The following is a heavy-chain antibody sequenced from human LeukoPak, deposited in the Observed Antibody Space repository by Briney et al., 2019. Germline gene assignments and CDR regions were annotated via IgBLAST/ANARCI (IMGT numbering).Heavy chain of an antibody. J-gene: IGHJ4*02. CDR3: ARLSARDGYNNPFDY. V-gene: IGHV4-61*02. CDR2: IYTSGDT. D-gene: IGHD5-24*01. CDR1: GGSISSDNYY. Sequence: PSETLSLTCTVSGGSISSDNYYWSWIRQPAGKGLEWIGRIYTSGDTSYNPSLKSRVTMSIDTSKNQFSLKLSSVAAADTAVYYCARLSARDGYNNPFDYWGQGTLVTVSS.